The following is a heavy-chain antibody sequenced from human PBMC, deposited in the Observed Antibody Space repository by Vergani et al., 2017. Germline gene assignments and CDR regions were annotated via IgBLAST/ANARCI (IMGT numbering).Heavy chain of an antibody. Sequence: EVHLLESGGGLIQPGGSLRISCAASGFTLDNYAMTWVRQAPGKGLKWVSGIRGSGSSKFYEDSLKGRVTISRDNAKNTLYLQMNSLRVEDTAVYYCARAYGRDDWFDYWGQRTLVTVSS. CDR2: IRGSGSSK. CDR1: GFTLDNYA. V-gene: IGHV3-23*01. D-gene: IGHD3-9*01. J-gene: IGHJ4*01. CDR3: ARAYGRDDWFDY.